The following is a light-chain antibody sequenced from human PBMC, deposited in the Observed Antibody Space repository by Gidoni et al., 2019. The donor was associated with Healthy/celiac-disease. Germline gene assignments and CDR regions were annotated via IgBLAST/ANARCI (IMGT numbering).Light chain of an antibody. Sequence: NFMLTQPHSVSESPRKTVTISCTGSRGSIASNYLQWYQQRPGSAPTTVIYEDNQRPSGVPDRFSGSIDSSSNSASLTISGLKTEDEADYYCQSYDSSNVVFGGGTKLTVL. CDR1: RGSIASNY. J-gene: IGLJ2*01. CDR3: QSYDSSNVV. V-gene: IGLV6-57*02. CDR2: EDN.